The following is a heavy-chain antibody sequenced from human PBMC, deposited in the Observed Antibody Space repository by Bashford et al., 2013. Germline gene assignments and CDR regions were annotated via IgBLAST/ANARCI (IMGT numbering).Heavy chain of an antibody. CDR2: IVVGSGNT. J-gene: IGHJ3*02. Sequence: SVKVSCKASGFTFTSSAVQWVRQARGQRLEWIGWIVVGSGNTNYAQKFQERVTITRDMSTSTAYMELSSLRSEDTAVYYCAAAPYYYDSSGYYPDAFDIWGPRDNGHRLL. CDR1: GFTFTSSA. V-gene: IGHV1-58*01. D-gene: IGHD3-22*01. CDR3: AAAPYYYDSSGYYPDAFDI.